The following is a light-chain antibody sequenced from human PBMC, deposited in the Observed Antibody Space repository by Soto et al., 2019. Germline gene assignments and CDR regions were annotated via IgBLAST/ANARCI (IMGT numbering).Light chain of an antibody. J-gene: IGLJ2*01. V-gene: IGLV2-11*01. CDR3: CSYAGDLAL. Sequence: QSVLTQPRSVSGSPGQSATISCTGTSSDVGGYDFVSWYQQHPGKAPKLMISDVSKRPSGVPDRFSGSKSGNTASLTISGLQAEDEADYYCCSYAGDLALFGGGTKVTVL. CDR2: DVS. CDR1: SSDVGGYDF.